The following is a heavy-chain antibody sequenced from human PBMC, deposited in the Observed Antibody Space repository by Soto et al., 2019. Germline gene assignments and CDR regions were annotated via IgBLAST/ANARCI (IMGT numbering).Heavy chain of an antibody. Sequence: EVQLVESGGGLVQPGGSLRLSCAASGFTFSNYWMYWVRQAPGKGLVWVSRINSDGSSTTYADSVKGRFTISRDKAKNTVYLQMNSLRGEDTDVYYCARDRGSYYFYMDVWGKGTAVTVSS. D-gene: IGHD3-16*01. J-gene: IGHJ6*03. CDR2: INSDGSST. V-gene: IGHV3-74*01. CDR1: GFTFSNYW. CDR3: ARDRGSYYFYMDV.